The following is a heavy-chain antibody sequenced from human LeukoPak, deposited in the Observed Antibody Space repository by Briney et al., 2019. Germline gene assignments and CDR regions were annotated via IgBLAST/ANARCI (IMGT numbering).Heavy chain of an antibody. CDR2: IYYSGST. D-gene: IGHD3-22*01. CDR3: ARVLDRSYYDSSGYTFDY. J-gene: IGHJ4*02. Sequence: SETLSLTCTVSGGSISSYYWSWIRQPPGKGLGWIGYIYYSGSTNYSPSLKSRVTISVDTSKNQFSLKLSSVTAADTAVYYCARVLDRSYYDSSGYTFDYWGQGTLVTVSS. CDR1: GGSISSYY. V-gene: IGHV4-59*01.